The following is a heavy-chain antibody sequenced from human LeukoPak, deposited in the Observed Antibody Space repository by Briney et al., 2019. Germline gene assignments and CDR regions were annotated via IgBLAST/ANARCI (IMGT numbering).Heavy chain of an antibody. CDR2: ISGSGGST. CDR1: GFTFSSYG. D-gene: IGHD1-26*01. CDR3: ARGKGAHREGAFDI. J-gene: IGHJ3*02. V-gene: IGHV3-23*01. Sequence: QSGGSLRLSCAASGFTFSSYGMSWVRQAPGKGLEWVSAISGSGGSTYYADSVKGRFTISRDNSKNTLYLQMNSLRAEDTAVYYCARGKGAHREGAFDIWGQGTMVTVSS.